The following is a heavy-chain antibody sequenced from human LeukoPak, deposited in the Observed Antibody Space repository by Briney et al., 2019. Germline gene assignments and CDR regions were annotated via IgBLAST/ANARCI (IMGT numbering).Heavy chain of an antibody. J-gene: IGHJ5*02. CDR3: ARGEAATMVRGALNWFDP. V-gene: IGHV1-18*01. CDR2: ISAYNGNT. CDR1: GYTFTSYG. Sequence: ASVKVSCKASGYTFTSYGISWVRQAPGQGLEWMGWISAYNGNTNYAQKLQGRVTMTRDTSISTAYMELSRLRSDDTAVYYCARGEAATMVRGALNWFDPWGQGTLVTVSS. D-gene: IGHD3-10*01.